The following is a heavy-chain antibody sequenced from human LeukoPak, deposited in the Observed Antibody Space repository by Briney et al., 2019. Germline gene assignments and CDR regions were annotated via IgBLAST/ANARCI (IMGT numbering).Heavy chain of an antibody. CDR3: ARVRYFDWLGPFDY. Sequence: GGSLRLSCAASGFTFSSYWMSWVRQAPGKGLEWVSYISDSGTTIYYGDSVKGRFTISRDNAEKSLYLQMNSLRAEDTAVYYCARVRYFDWLGPFDYWGQGTLVTVSS. V-gene: IGHV3-48*04. CDR1: GFTFSSYW. D-gene: IGHD3-9*01. CDR2: ISDSGTTI. J-gene: IGHJ4*02.